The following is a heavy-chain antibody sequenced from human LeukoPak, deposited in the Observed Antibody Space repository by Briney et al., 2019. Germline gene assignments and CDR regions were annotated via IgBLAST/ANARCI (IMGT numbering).Heavy chain of an antibody. D-gene: IGHD4/OR15-4a*01. J-gene: IGHJ4*02. Sequence: SETLSLTCTVSGGSISSYYWSWIRQPPGKGLECIGYIYYSGSTNYNPSLKSRVTISVDTSKNQFSLKLSSVTAADTAVYYCARSAPGDYWGQGTLVTVSS. CDR3: ARSAPGDY. CDR2: IYYSGST. CDR1: GGSISSYY. V-gene: IGHV4-59*01.